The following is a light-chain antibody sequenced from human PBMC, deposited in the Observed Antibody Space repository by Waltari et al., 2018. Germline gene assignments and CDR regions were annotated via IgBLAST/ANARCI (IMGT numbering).Light chain of an antibody. Sequence: SSELTQDPAVSVALGQIVRITCQGDILRVYYPNWCQQKPGQAPLLVIYGKNNRPSGIPDRFSASTSRNTASLTITGAQAEDEGHYYCSSRDSSGDVIFGGGTKLTVL. CDR3: SSRDSSGDVI. V-gene: IGLV3-19*01. CDR2: GKN. J-gene: IGLJ2*01. CDR1: ILRVYY.